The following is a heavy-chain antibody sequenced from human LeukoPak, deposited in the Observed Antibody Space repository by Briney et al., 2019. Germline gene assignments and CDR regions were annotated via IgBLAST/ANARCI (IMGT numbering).Heavy chain of an antibody. CDR1: GYTFTSYD. Sequence: ASVKVSCKASGYTFTSYDINWVRQATGQGLEWMGWMNPNSGNTGYAQKFQGRGTMTRNSSISTAYMELSSLRSEDTAVYYCARVQTVGPRWFDPWGQGTLVTVSS. V-gene: IGHV1-8*01. CDR2: MNPNSGNT. D-gene: IGHD4-17*01. J-gene: IGHJ5*02. CDR3: ARVQTVGPRWFDP.